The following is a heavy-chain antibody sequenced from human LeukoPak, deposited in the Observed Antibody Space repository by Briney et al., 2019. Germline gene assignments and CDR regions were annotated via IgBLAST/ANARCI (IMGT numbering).Heavy chain of an antibody. J-gene: IGHJ4*02. CDR3: AREGISGSYGY. D-gene: IGHD1-26*01. CDR1: GGSNSSYY. CDR2: IYYSGST. V-gene: IGHV4-59*01. Sequence: KPSETLSLTCTVSGGSNSSYYCSWIRQPPGKGPEWIGYIYYSGSTNYNPSLKSRVTISVDTSKNQFSLKLISVTAADTAVYYCAREGISGSYGYWGRGTLVTVSS.